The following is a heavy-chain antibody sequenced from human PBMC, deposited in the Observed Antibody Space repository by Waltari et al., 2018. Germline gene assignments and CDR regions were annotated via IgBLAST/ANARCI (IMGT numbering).Heavy chain of an antibody. J-gene: IGHJ2*01. Sequence: QVQLQESGPGLVKPSETLSLTCTVSGGSISSHYWSWIRQPPGKGLEWIGYIYYSGSTNHNPALKSRVTISVDTSKNQFSLKLSSVTAADTAVYYCARGVSGDWYFDLWGRGTLVTVSS. D-gene: IGHD3-10*01. CDR1: GGSISSHY. CDR3: ARGVSGDWYFDL. V-gene: IGHV4-59*11. CDR2: IYYSGST.